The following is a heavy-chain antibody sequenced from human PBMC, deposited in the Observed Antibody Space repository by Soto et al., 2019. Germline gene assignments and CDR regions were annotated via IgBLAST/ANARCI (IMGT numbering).Heavy chain of an antibody. V-gene: IGHV3-53*02. CDR2: IYSVGTA. CDR3: ARKTDSGGDGGF. J-gene: IGHJ4*02. CDR1: GFSVSDNY. D-gene: IGHD2-21*01. Sequence: EARLVETGGGLIQPGGSLRLSCAVSGFSVSDNYMYWVRQAPGKGLEWVSLIYSVGTARYADSVRGRFTISRDKSKNTLYLQMNSLREEESAVYHCARKTDSGGDGGFWGQGTLVTVSS.